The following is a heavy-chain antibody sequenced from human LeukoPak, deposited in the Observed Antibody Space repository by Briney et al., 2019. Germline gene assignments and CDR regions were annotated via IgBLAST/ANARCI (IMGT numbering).Heavy chain of an antibody. J-gene: IGHJ3*01. CDR2: ISGSGGST. CDR3: AKDRSCSGSSCNVGS. D-gene: IGHD2-2*01. CDR1: GFTFSSFA. Sequence: GGSLRLSCAASGFTFSSFAMSWVRQATGKGLECVSAISGSGGSTYYADSVKGRFTISRDNSKNTLFLKMNSLRAEDTAVYYCAKDRSCSGSSCNVGSWGQGTMVTVSS. V-gene: IGHV3-23*01.